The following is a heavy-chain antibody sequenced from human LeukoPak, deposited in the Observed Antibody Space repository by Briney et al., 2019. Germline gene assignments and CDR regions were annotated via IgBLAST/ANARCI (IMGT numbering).Heavy chain of an antibody. D-gene: IGHD6-6*01. Sequence: PSETLSLTCTVSGGSISSYYWSWIRQPPGKGLEWIGYIYYSGSTNYNPSLKSRVTISVDTSKNQFSLKLSSVTAADTAVYYCVRGRSYSSSSYYFDYWGQGTLVTVSS. CDR1: GGSISSYY. J-gene: IGHJ4*02. V-gene: IGHV4-59*01. CDR3: VRGRSYSSSSYYFDY. CDR2: IYYSGST.